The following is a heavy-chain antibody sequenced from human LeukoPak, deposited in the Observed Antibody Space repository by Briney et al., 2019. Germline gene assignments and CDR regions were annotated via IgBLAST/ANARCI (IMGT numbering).Heavy chain of an antibody. CDR2: ISSGSSTI. CDR1: GFTFSSYS. Sequence: GGSLRLSCAASGFTFSSYSMNWVRQAPGKGLEWVSYISSGSSTIYYADSVKGRFTISRDNAENSLYLQMNSLRVEDTAVFYCARGQNIPAWGQGTLVTVSS. CDR3: ARGQNIPA. V-gene: IGHV3-48*01. J-gene: IGHJ4*02. D-gene: IGHD1/OR15-1a*01.